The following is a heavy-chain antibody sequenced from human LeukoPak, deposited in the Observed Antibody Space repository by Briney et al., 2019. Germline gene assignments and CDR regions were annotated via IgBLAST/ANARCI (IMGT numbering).Heavy chain of an antibody. D-gene: IGHD4-17*01. Sequence: GGSLRLSCAASGFTFSSYDMHWVRQATGNGLEWVSAIGTAGDTYYPGSVKGRFTISRENAKNSLYLQMNSLRAGDTAVYYCARGGDYYYYMDVWGKGTTVTVSS. J-gene: IGHJ6*03. CDR2: IGTAGDT. CDR1: GFTFSSYD. CDR3: ARGGDYYYYMDV. V-gene: IGHV3-13*01.